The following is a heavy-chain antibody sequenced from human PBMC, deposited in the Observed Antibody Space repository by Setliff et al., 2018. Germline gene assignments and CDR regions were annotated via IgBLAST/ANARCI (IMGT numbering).Heavy chain of an antibody. CDR3: TPWTGTSRLHY. V-gene: IGHV3-49*04. Sequence: GGSLRLSCTTSGFTFGDYAITWVRQAPGKGLEWVGFIRGKPSSGTTEYAASVKGRFTISRDDSKSIAYLQMSSLKTEDTALYYCTPWTGTSRLHYWGQGTPVTVSS. CDR2: IRGKPSSGTT. J-gene: IGHJ4*02. CDR1: GFTFGDYA. D-gene: IGHD1-7*01.